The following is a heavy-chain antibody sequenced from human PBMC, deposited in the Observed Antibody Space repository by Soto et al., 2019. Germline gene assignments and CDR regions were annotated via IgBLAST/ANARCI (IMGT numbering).Heavy chain of an antibody. D-gene: IGHD2-21*02. J-gene: IGHJ5*02. Sequence: LRLSCAASGFTFSSYGMHWVRQAPGKGLEWVSYISSSSSYTNYADSVKGRFTISRDNAKNSLYLQMNSLRAEDTAVYYCAGVTANWFDPCGQGTLVTVSS. CDR3: AGVTANWFDP. V-gene: IGHV3-21*05. CDR2: ISSSSSYT. CDR1: GFTFSSYG.